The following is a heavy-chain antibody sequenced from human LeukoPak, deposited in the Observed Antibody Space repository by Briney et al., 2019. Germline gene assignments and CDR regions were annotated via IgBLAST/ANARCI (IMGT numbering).Heavy chain of an antibody. Sequence: ASVKVSCKASGYTFTTYFMHWVRQAPGHGLEWMGRINPSGGATTYAQKFQGRVTMTRDTSTTTVYMELSSLRSEDTAVYYCTRLYDSSAEPGLYWGQGTLVTVSS. D-gene: IGHD3-22*01. CDR2: INPSGGAT. CDR1: GYTFTTYF. J-gene: IGHJ4*02. CDR3: TRLYDSSAEPGLY. V-gene: IGHV1-46*03.